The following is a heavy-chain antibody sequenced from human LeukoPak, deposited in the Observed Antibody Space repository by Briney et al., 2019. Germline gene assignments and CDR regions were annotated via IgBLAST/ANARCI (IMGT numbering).Heavy chain of an antibody. CDR3: AKSPRDGYNYFDY. Sequence: PGGSLRLSCAASGFTFSSYGMHWVRQAPGKGLEWVAVISYDGSNKYYADSVKGRFTISRDNSKNTLYLQMDSLRAEDTAVYYCAKSPRDGYNYFDYWGQGTLVTVSS. D-gene: IGHD5-24*01. CDR1: GFTFSSYG. J-gene: IGHJ4*02. CDR2: ISYDGSNK. V-gene: IGHV3-30*18.